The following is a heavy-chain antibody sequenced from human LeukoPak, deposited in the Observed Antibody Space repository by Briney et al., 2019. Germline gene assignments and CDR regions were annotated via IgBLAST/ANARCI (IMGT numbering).Heavy chain of an antibody. CDR2: ISSSSGYV. V-gene: IGHV3-21*01. J-gene: IGHJ4*02. CDR3: AGFPEGSNTWSIDF. D-gene: IGHD2-15*01. Sequence: GGSLRLSCAASGFTLSSYSMNWVRQAPGKGLEWVSSISSSSGYVFYADSMKGRFTVSRDNSKNSLYLQMNTLRAEDTAVYYCAGFPEGSNTWSIDFWGQGTLVSVSS. CDR1: GFTLSSYS.